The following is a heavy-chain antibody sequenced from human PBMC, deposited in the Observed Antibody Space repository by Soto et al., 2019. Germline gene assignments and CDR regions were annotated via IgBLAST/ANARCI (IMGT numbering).Heavy chain of an antibody. V-gene: IGHV4-59*08. CDR1: GGSISSYY. CDR3: ARHNYGSGSTYFDY. J-gene: IGHJ4*02. Sequence: PSGTLSLTCNVSGGSISSYYLSWIRQPPGKGLEWIGYIYYSGSTNYNPSLKSRVTISVDTSKNQFSLKLNSMTAADTAVYYCARHNYGSGSTYFDYWGQGTLVTVSS. CDR2: IYYSGST. D-gene: IGHD3-10*01.